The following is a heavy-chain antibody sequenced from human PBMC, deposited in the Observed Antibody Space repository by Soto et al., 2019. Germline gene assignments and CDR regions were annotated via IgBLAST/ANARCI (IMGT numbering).Heavy chain of an antibody. CDR2: IIPIFGTA. J-gene: IGHJ4*02. V-gene: IGHV1-69*13. Sequence: VKVSCKASGGTFSSYAISWVRQAPGQGLEWMGGIIPIFGTANYAQKFQGRVTITADKSTSTAYMELSSLRSEDTAVYYCARGILTGYYRPYYFDYWGQGTLVTVSS. D-gene: IGHD3-9*01. CDR1: GGTFSSYA. CDR3: ARGILTGYYRPYYFDY.